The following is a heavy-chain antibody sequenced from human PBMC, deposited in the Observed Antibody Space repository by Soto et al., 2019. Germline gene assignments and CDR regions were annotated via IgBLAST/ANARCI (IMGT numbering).Heavy chain of an antibody. V-gene: IGHV3-64*01. J-gene: IGHJ4*02. Sequence: EVQLVESGGGLVQPGGSLRLSCAASGFTFSSYAMHWVRQAPGKGLEYVSAVSSNGRSTYYANSVKGRFTISRDNSKNSLYVHMGSRGAEDMAVFYCAGGGYKGFGYWGQGTLVTVSS. CDR2: VSSNGRST. CDR3: AGGGYKGFGY. D-gene: IGHD3-10*01. CDR1: GFTFSSYA.